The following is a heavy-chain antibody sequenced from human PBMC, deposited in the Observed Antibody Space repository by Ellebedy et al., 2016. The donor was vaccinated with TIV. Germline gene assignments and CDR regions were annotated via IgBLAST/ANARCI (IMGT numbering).Heavy chain of an antibody. CDR3: ARARYYGSGISSGGWFDP. Sequence: SETLSLTCTVPGGSIIIYNYHWAWIRQPPGQGLAWIATISYSGSTYHNPSLKSRVTMSVDASKNQFSLNLTSVTAADTAVYYCARARYYGSGISSGGWFDPWGQGTLVAVSS. D-gene: IGHD3-10*01. CDR2: ISYSGST. CDR1: GGSIIIYNYH. J-gene: IGHJ5*02. V-gene: IGHV4-39*07.